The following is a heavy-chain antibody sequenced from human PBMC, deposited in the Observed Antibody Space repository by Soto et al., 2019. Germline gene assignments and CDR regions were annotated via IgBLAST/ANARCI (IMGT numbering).Heavy chain of an antibody. CDR3: ASGYRYGPFEY. D-gene: IGHD5-18*01. CDR2: IYHSGST. CDR1: VGSISSGGYS. J-gene: IGHJ4*02. V-gene: IGHV4-30-2*01. Sequence: SETLSLTCAVSVGSISSGGYSCSWIRQPPGKGLEWIGYIYHSGSTYYNPSLKSRVTISVDRSKNQFSLKLSSVTAADTAVYYCASGYRYGPFEYWGQATLHKVSS.